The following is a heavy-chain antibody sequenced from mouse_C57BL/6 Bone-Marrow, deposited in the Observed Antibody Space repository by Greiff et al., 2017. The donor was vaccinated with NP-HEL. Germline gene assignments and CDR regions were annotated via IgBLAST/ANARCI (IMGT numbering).Heavy chain of an antibody. CDR2: IDPETGGT. CDR3: TPIYYGYYVYFDY. J-gene: IGHJ2*01. Sequence: QVQLQQSGAELVRPGASVPLSCKASGYTFTDYEMHWVKQTPVHGLEWIGAIDPETGGTAYNQKFKGKAILTADQSSSTAYRWLRSLTSEDSAVYYCTPIYYGYYVYFDYWGQGTTLTVSS. V-gene: IGHV1-15*01. D-gene: IGHD2-3*01. CDR1: GYTFTDYE.